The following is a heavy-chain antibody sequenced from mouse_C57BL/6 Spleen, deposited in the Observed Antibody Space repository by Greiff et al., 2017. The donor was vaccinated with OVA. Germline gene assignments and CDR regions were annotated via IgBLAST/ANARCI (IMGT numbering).Heavy chain of an antibody. D-gene: IGHD2-10*02. CDR2: IDPETGGT. V-gene: IGHV1-15*01. CDR1: GYTFTDYE. J-gene: IGHJ4*01. Sequence: VKLLESGAELVRPGASVTLSCKASGYTFTDYEMHWVKQTPVHGLEWIGAIDPETGGTAYNQKFKGKAILTADKSSSTAYMELRSLTSEDSAVYYCTRSYGNYYAMYYWGQGTSVTVSS. CDR3: TRSYGNYYAMYY.